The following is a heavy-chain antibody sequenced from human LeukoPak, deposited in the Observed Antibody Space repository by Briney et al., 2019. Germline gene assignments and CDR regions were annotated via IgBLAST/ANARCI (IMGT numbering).Heavy chain of an antibody. J-gene: IGHJ4*02. V-gene: IGHV4-31*03. CDR1: GGSISSGGYY. D-gene: IGHD6-13*01. CDR3: ATGIAAAGLRLFDY. CDR2: IYYSGST. Sequence: PSETLSLTCTVSGGSISSGGYYWSWIRQHPGKGLEWIGYIYYSGSTYYNPSLKSRVTISVDTSKNQFSLKLSSVTAADTTVYYCATGIAAAGLRLFDYWGQGTLVTVSS.